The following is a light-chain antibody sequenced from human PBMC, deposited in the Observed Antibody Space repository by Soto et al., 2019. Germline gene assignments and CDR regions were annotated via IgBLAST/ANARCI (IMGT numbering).Light chain of an antibody. CDR3: QQSYSTPLT. J-gene: IGKJ4*01. V-gene: IGKV1-39*01. CDR2: GAS. CDR1: QSISSY. Sequence: DIQMTQSPSSLSAFIGDRVTITCRTSQSISSYLNWYQQKPGKAPNLLIYGASSLQTGVPSRFSGSGSGTDFTLTISSLQPEDFANYYCQQSYSTPLTFGGGTKVEIK.